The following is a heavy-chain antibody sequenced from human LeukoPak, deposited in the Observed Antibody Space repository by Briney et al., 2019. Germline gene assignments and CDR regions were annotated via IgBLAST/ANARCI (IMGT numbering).Heavy chain of an antibody. Sequence: GGSLRLSCAASGFTFDDYAMHWVRQAPGKGLEWVSGISWNSGSIGYADSVKGRFTISRDNAKNSLYLQMNSLRAEDTALYYCAKGLRWLQKYSIDYWGQGTLVTVSS. D-gene: IGHD5-24*01. V-gene: IGHV3-9*01. CDR1: GFTFDDYA. CDR2: ISWNSGSI. J-gene: IGHJ4*02. CDR3: AKGLRWLQKYSIDY.